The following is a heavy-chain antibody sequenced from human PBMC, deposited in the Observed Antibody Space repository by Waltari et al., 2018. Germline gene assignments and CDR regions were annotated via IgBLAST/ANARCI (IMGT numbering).Heavy chain of an antibody. CDR3: ARDRSIAAPTSYHY. Sequence: QVQLVQSGAEVKKPGASVKVSCKASGYTFTSYGISWVRQAPGQGLEVMGWISAYNCNTNYAQKLQGRVTMTTDTSTSTSYMELRSLGSDDTAVYYCARDRSIAAPTSYHYWGQGTLVTVSS. J-gene: IGHJ4*02. CDR1: GYTFTSYG. V-gene: IGHV1-18*01. D-gene: IGHD6-6*01. CDR2: ISAYNCNT.